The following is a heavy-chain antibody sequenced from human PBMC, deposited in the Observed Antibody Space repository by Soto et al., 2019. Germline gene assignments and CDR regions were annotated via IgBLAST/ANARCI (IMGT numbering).Heavy chain of an antibody. CDR1: GYTFTSYD. CDR3: ARRAETNGWNGFGADKYYFDF. D-gene: IGHD1-1*01. J-gene: IGHJ4*02. Sequence: ASVKVSCKASGYTFTSYDIYWVRQATGQGLEWMGWMNPNTGNSAYAQKFQGRVTVISDTSINTVHMELSSLRSEDTAVYYCARRAETNGWNGFGADKYYFDFWGQGTLVTVSS. CDR2: MNPNTGNS. V-gene: IGHV1-8*01.